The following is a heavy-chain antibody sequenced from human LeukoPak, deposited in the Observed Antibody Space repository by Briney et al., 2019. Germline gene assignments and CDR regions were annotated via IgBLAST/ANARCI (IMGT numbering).Heavy chain of an antibody. CDR1: GGSISSGGYY. V-gene: IGHV4-31*03. CDR2: IYYSGST. J-gene: IGHJ5*02. Sequence: SQTLSLTCTVSGGSISSGGYYWNWIRQYPGKGLEWIGYIYYSGSTYYNPSLKSRVTISVDTSKNQFSLKLSSVTAADTAVYYCARGEEYSGDDVSWFDPWGQGTLVTVSS. D-gene: IGHD5-12*01. CDR3: ARGEEYSGDDVSWFDP.